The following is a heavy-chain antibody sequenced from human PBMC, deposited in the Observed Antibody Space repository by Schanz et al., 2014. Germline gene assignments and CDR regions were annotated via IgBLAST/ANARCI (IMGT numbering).Heavy chain of an antibody. Sequence: QVQLVESGGGVVQPGRSLRLSCAASGFTFSDYYMSWIRQAPGKGLEWVSYISGTTTYTNYADSVKGRFTISRDNSKSTLYLQMNSVRAEDTAGYYCAKDLLYGAPMPLNHLDYWGQGTLVTVSS. CDR1: GFTFSDYY. D-gene: IGHD2-2*01. CDR3: AKDLLYGAPMPLNHLDY. J-gene: IGHJ4*02. V-gene: IGHV3-11*05. CDR2: ISGTTTYT.